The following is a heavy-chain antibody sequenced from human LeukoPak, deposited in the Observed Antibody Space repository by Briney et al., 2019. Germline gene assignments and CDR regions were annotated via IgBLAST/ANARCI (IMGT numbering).Heavy chain of an antibody. CDR1: GFTFSTYN. J-gene: IGHJ4*02. V-gene: IGHV3-23*01. CDR3: AKIKGYSSSWPRFDY. D-gene: IGHD6-13*01. CDR2: ISGSGGST. Sequence: GGSLRLSCAASGFTFSTYNMSWVRQAPGKGLEWVSAISGSGGSTYYADSVKGRFTISRDNSKNTLYLQMNSLRAEDTAVYYCAKIKGYSSSWPRFDYWGQGTLVTVSS.